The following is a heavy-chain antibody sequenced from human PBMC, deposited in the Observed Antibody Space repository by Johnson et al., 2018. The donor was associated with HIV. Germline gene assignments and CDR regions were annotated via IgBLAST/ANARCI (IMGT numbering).Heavy chain of an antibody. D-gene: IGHD3-22*01. CDR2: LWSDGSSK. Sequence: VQLVESGGGVVQPGRSLRLSCAASGFSLSSYGMHWVRQAPGKGLEWVAVLWSDGSSKYYADSVKGRFTISRDISNNTLHLQMNSLRAGETAVYYCAREHGPDEGYYDGRYYSGFDIWGQGTMVTVSS. CDR1: GFSLSSYG. J-gene: IGHJ3*02. CDR3: AREHGPDEGYYDGRYYSGFDI. V-gene: IGHV3-33*01.